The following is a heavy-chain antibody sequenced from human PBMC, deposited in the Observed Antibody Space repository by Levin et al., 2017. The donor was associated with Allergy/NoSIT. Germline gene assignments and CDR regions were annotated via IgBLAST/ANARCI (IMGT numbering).Heavy chain of an antibody. CDR3: ARDVGGNAPGG. V-gene: IGHV3-7*01. CDR1: GFSFSTSW. Sequence: QPGGSLRLSCAASGFSFSTSWMAWVRQAPGKGLEWVANINEDGQKKYYVKSVRGRFTVSRDDAKKSVYLHMSSLRAEDTGVYFCARDVGGNAPGGWGQGTLVIVSS. J-gene: IGHJ1*01. CDR2: INEDGQKK. D-gene: IGHD2-2*01.